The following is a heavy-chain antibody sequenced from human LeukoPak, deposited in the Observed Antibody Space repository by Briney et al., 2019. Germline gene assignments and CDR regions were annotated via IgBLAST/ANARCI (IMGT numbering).Heavy chain of an antibody. J-gene: IGHJ4*02. CDR1: GGSFSGYY. CDR2: INHSGST. D-gene: IGHD6-19*01. Sequence: SETLSLTCAVYGGSFSGYYRSWIRQPPGKGLEWIGEINHSGSTNYNPSLKSRVTISVDTSKNQFSLKLSSVTAADTAVYYCASSSSGWGFDYWGQGTLVTVSS. CDR3: ASSSSGWGFDY. V-gene: IGHV4-34*01.